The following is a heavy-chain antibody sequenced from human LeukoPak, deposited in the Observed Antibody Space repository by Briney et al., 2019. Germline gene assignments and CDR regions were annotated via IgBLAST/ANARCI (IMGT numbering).Heavy chain of an antibody. CDR2: INPNTGGT. J-gene: IGHJ4*02. Sequence: ASVKVSCKTSGYTFTGYYIHWVRQAPGQGLEWMGWINPNTGGTNYAQKFQGRVTVTRDTSINTAYMELSRLRSDDTAVYYCARLRRGYSVYDPLDYWGQGTLVTVSS. D-gene: IGHD5/OR15-5a*01. CDR3: ARLRRGYSVYDPLDY. CDR1: GYTFTGYY. V-gene: IGHV1-2*02.